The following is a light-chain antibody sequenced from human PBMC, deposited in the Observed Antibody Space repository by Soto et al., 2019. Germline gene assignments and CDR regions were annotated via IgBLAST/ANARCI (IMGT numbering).Light chain of an antibody. V-gene: IGKV3-20*01. Sequence: EIVLTQSPGTLSLSPGKRATLSCRSSQSVCSSYLAWYQQKPGQAPRLLIYGASSRATGIPDRFSGRGSGPDFTLTISRLEPEDFAVYYCQQYGSSYTFGQGTKLEIK. J-gene: IGKJ2*01. CDR1: QSVCSSY. CDR2: GAS. CDR3: QQYGSSYT.